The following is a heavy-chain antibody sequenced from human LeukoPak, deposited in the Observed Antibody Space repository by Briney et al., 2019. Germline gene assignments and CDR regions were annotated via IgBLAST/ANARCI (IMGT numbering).Heavy chain of an antibody. CDR1: GFTFSSYS. V-gene: IGHV3-48*01. D-gene: IGHD3-3*01. CDR3: TPNFWGAYEGY. CDR2: ISSSSSSI. J-gene: IGHJ4*02. Sequence: PGGSLRLSCAASGFTFSSYSMNWVRQAPGEGLEWVSYISSSSSSIYYADSVKGRFTISRDSAKNSLYLQMNRLKAEDTAVYYCTPNFWGAYEGYWGQGTLVTVSS.